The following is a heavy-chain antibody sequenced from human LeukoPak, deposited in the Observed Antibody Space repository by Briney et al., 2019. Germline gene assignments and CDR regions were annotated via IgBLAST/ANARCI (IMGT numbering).Heavy chain of an antibody. V-gene: IGHV3-23*01. CDR2: ISDSGGTT. D-gene: IGHD1-26*01. CDR3: TARGPDSDSSVAY. CDR1: GFIYSTYA. J-gene: IGHJ4*02. Sequence: PGGSLRLSCAASGFIYSTYAMSWVRRAPGKGLEWVSVISDSGGTTDYADSVKGRLTISRDNSKNTLYLQMNSLRAEDTAVYYCTARGPDSDSSVAYWGQGTLVTVSS.